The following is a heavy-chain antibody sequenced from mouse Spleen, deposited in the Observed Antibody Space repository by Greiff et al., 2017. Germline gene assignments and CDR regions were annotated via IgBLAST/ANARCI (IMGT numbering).Heavy chain of an antibody. CDR1: GYSFTGYY. CDR2: FNPSTGGT. D-gene: IGHD1-1*01. V-gene: IGHV1-42*01. Sequence: EVQLQQSGPELVKPGASVKISCKASGYSFTGYYMNWVKQSPEKSLEWIGEFNPSTGGTTYNQKFKAKATLTVDKSSSTAYMHLKSLTSEDSAVYYCARREDYYDGFAYWGQGTLVTVSA. CDR3: ARREDYYDGFAY. J-gene: IGHJ3*01.